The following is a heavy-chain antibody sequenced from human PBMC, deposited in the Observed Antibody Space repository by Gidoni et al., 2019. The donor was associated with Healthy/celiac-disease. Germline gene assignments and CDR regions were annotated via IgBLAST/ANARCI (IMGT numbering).Heavy chain of an antibody. V-gene: IGHV4-39*01. J-gene: IGHJ4*02. Sequence: QLQLQESGPGLVKPSETLSLTCTVSGGSISSSSYYWGWIRQPPGKGLEWIGSIYYSGSTYYNPSLKSRVTISVDTSKNQFSLKLSSVTAADTAVYYCARHAAATTVVTNRAMDYWGQGTLVTVSS. CDR2: IYYSGST. CDR1: GGSISSSSYY. D-gene: IGHD4-17*01. CDR3: ARHAAATTVVTNRAMDY.